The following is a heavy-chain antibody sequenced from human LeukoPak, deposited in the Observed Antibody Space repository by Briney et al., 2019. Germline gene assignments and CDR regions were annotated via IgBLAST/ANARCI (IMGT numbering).Heavy chain of an antibody. V-gene: IGHV3-30*03. CDR2: ISHEGSNK. CDR3: ARVQNEWQLLPGFDY. D-gene: IGHD1-26*01. J-gene: IGHJ4*02. Sequence: GGSLRLSCAASGFSFGSYGIHWVRQAPGKGLEWVAVISHEGSNKYHADSVRGRFTISRDNAKNTVYLQMNSLRAEDTAVYYCARVQNEWQLLPGFDYWGQGTLVTVSS. CDR1: GFSFGSYG.